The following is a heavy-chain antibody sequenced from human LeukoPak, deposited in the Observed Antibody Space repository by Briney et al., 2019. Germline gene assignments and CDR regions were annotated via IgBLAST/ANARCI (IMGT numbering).Heavy chain of an antibody. CDR1: GYTFTSYG. J-gene: IGHJ4*02. CDR2: ISAYNGNT. Sequence: ASVKVSCKASGYTFTSYGISWVRQAPGQGLEWMGWISAYNGNTNYAQKLQGRVTMTTDTSTSTAYMELRSLRSDDTAVYYCAGVLEEVQLERHFDYWGQGTLVTVSS. D-gene: IGHD1-1*01. CDR3: AGVLEEVQLERHFDY. V-gene: IGHV1-18*01.